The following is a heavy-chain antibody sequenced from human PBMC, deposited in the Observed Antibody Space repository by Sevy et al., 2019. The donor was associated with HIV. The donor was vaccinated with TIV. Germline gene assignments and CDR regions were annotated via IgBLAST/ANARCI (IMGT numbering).Heavy chain of an antibody. CDR3: TTSRSGSYYVGAFDI. V-gene: IGHV1-8*01. CDR2: MNPNSGNT. D-gene: IGHD1-26*01. J-gene: IGHJ3*02. Sequence: ASVKVSCKASGYTFTSYDINWVRQATGQGLEWMGWMNPNSGNTGYAQKFQGRVTMTRNTSISTAYMELSSLRSEDTTVYYCTTSRSGSYYVGAFDIWGQGTMVTVSS. CDR1: GYTFTSYD.